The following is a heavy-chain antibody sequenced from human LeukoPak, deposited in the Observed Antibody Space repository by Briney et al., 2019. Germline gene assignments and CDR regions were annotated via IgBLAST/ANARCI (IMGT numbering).Heavy chain of an antibody. CDR3: ARDGYDFWSGSIYYYFYMDV. CDR1: GFTFSKYS. V-gene: IGHV3-48*01. CDR2: ISSNGSSV. Sequence: GGSLRLSCAASGFTFSKYSMNWVRQAPGKWLEWVSYISSNGSSVQYADSVKGRFTFSRDNAKNSLYLQMNSLRAEDTAVYYCARDGYDFWSGSIYYYFYMDVWGKGTTVTVSS. J-gene: IGHJ6*03. D-gene: IGHD3-3*01.